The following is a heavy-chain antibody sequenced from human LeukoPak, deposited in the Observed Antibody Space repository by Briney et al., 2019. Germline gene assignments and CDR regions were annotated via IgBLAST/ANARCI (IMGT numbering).Heavy chain of an antibody. J-gene: IGHJ4*02. Sequence: ASVKVSCKASGYTFTGYYMHWVRQAPGQGLEWMGWINPNSGGTNYAQKFQGRVTVTRDTSISTAYMELSRLRSDDTAVYYCARDYSSGWYRGSNFDYWGQGTLVTVSS. CDR3: ARDYSSGWYRGSNFDY. CDR2: INPNSGGT. D-gene: IGHD6-19*01. V-gene: IGHV1-2*02. CDR1: GYTFTGYY.